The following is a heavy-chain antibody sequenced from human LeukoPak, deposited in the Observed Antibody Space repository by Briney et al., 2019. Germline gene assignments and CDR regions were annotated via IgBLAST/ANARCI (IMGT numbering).Heavy chain of an antibody. J-gene: IGHJ4*02. CDR2: IYYSGST. V-gene: IGHV4-31*03. Sequence: SETLSLTCTVSVGSISSGGYYWSWIRQHPGKGLEWIGYIYYSGSTYYNPSLKSRVTISVDTSKNQFSLKLSSVTAADTAVYYCARSRGTIPFDYWGQGTLVTVSS. CDR1: VGSISSGGYY. CDR3: ARSRGTIPFDY. D-gene: IGHD3-3*01.